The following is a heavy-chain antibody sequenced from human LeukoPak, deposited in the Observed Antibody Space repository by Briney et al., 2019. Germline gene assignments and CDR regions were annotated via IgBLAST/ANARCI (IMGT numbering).Heavy chain of an antibody. CDR3: ATGHSYGYDY. CDR1: GLTFSDFW. J-gene: IGHJ4*02. V-gene: IGHV3-74*01. Sequence: PGGSLRLSCAASGLTFSDFWMHWVRQPPGKGLVWVALVKGDGRTTIYADSVKGRFTICRDNAKNTLYLQMNSLRADDSGVYYCATGHSYGYDYWGQGVLVTVSS. CDR2: VKGDGRTT. D-gene: IGHD5-18*01.